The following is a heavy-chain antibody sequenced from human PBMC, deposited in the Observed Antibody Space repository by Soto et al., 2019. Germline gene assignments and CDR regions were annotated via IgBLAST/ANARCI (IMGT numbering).Heavy chain of an antibody. Sequence: ESGGGLVQPGRSLRLSCAASGFTFDDYAMHWVRQAPGKGLEWVSGISWNSGSIGYADSVKGRFTISRDNAKNSLYLQMNSLRAEDTALYYCAKDLGSYYGWYFDLWGRGTLVTVSS. CDR3: AKDLGSYYGWYFDL. CDR2: ISWNSGSI. D-gene: IGHD1-26*01. CDR1: GFTFDDYA. V-gene: IGHV3-9*01. J-gene: IGHJ2*01.